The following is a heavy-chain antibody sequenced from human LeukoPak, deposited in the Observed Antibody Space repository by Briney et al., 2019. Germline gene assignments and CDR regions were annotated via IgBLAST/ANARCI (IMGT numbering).Heavy chain of an antibody. Sequence: PGGSLRLSCTSSGFTFGDYSMTWVRQAPGKGLEWVGFVRSKAYGGTTEYAASVKGRFTISRDDSKSIAYLQMNSLKTEDTAMYHCASRSGLQWLPYFDYWGQGTLVIVSS. CDR3: ASRSGLQWLPYFDY. CDR2: VRSKAYGGTT. V-gene: IGHV3-49*04. CDR1: GFTFGDYS. D-gene: IGHD6-19*01. J-gene: IGHJ4*02.